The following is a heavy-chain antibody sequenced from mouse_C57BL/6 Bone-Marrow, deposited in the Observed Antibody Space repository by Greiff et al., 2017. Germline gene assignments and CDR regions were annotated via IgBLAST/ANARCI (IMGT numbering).Heavy chain of an antibody. CDR3: AKGASYSSYVAMDY. Sequence: VQLQQPGAELVMPGASVKLSCKASGYTFTSYWMHWVKQRPGQGLEWIGMIHPNSGSTNYNEKFKSKATLTVDKSSSTAYMQLRSLTSEDSAVYYCAKGASYSSYVAMDYWGQGTSVTVSS. CDR1: GYTFTSYW. CDR2: IHPNSGST. D-gene: IGHD2-5*01. V-gene: IGHV1-64*01. J-gene: IGHJ4*01.